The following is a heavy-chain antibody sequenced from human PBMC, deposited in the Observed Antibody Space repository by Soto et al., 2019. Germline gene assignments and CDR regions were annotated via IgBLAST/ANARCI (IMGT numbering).Heavy chain of an antibody. D-gene: IGHD2-15*01. Sequence: EVQVLESGGGLVQPGGSLRLSCAASGFTFNSYAMSWVRQAPGKGLEGVSGISGSGRSTYYADSVKGRFTISRDNSKNTLNLQMNSLRAEDTAVYYCAKDSGRGWIDQWGQGTLVTVSS. CDR1: GFTFNSYA. J-gene: IGHJ4*02. CDR3: AKDSGRGWIDQ. V-gene: IGHV3-23*01. CDR2: ISGSGRST.